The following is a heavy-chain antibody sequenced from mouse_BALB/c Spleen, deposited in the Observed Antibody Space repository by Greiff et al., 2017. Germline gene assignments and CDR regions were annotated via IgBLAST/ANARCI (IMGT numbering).Heavy chain of an antibody. V-gene: IGHV5-6-4*01. J-gene: IGHJ3*01. CDR2: ISSGGSYT. CDR1: GFTFSSYT. CDR3: TREGAGFAY. Sequence: EVQLVESGGGLVKPGGSLKLSCAASGFTFSSYTMSWVRQTPEKRLEWVATISSGGSYTYYPDSVKGRFTISRDNAKNTLYLQMSSLKSEDTAMYYCTREGAGFAYWGQGTLVTVSA.